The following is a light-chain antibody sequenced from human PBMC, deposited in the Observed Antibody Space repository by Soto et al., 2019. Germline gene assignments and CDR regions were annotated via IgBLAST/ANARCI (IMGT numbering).Light chain of an antibody. CDR1: QSVGSN. CDR3: QQYGSSPIT. J-gene: IGKJ5*01. CDR2: GAS. V-gene: IGKV3-20*01. Sequence: EIVMTQSPATLSVSPGERVTLSCRARQSVGSNLAWYQQKPGQAPRLLIYGASSRATGIPDRFSGSGSGTDFTLTTSRLEPEDFAVYYCQQYGSSPITFGQGTRLEVK.